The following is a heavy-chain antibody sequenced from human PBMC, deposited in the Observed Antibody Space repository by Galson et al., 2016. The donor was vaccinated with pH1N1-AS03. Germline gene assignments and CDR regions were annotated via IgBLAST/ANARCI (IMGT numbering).Heavy chain of an antibody. V-gene: IGHV3-48*02. Sequence: SLRLSCAASEFTFSIYHMRWVRQAPGKGLEWVSYINSRSDIIHYADSVRGRFTISRDNARNSLYLQMHSLRDDDTAVHYCARDSGYGGTFDNWGQGALVTVSS. CDR2: INSRSDII. D-gene: IGHD5-12*01. CDR3: ARDSGYGGTFDN. CDR1: EFTFSIYH. J-gene: IGHJ4*02.